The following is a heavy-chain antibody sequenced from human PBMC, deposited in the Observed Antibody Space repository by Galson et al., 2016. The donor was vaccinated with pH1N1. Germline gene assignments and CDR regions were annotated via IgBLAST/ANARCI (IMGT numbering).Heavy chain of an antibody. V-gene: IGHV1-18*01. J-gene: IGHJ6*03. CDR2: SSTYSANT. CDR3: ARGQLELSQYFYYLDV. CDR1: GYTFTNYG. Sequence: SVKVSCKASGYTFTNYGITWVRQAPGQGLEWMGWSSTYSANTHYAQHLLGRVTMTKDTSTSTAYMELRGPRSDDTAVYYCARGQLELSQYFYYLDVWGEGTTVFVSS. D-gene: IGHD1-7*01.